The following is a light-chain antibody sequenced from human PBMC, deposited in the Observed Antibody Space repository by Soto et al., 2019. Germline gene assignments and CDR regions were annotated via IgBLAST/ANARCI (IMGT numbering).Light chain of an antibody. CDR3: QHLDK. CDR2: GTF. Sequence: EIVLTQSPGTLSLSPGERATLSCRAIESISSKSLAWYQQKPGQAPRLLIYGTFNRATGIPDRFSGSGSGTDFTLTISRLEPEDFAVYYCQHLDKFGQGTKLEIK. V-gene: IGKV3-20*01. J-gene: IGKJ2*01. CDR1: ESISSKS.